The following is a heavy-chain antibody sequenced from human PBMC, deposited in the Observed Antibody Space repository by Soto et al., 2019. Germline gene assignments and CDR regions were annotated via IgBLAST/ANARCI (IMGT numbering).Heavy chain of an antibody. CDR1: GYTFTTYG. CDR3: GRGGGLWSGRGGQYYYYYYMDV. J-gene: IGHJ6*03. Sequence: QVQLVQSGAEVKKPGASVKVSCKASGYTFTTYGISWVRQAPGQGLEWMGWITAYNGNTNYAQKLQGRVTLTTDTSTGTAYMELRTLRSDDTPVYSCGRGGGLWSGRGGQYYYYYYMDVWGNGTTVTVSS. D-gene: IGHD3-3*01. CDR2: ITAYNGNT. V-gene: IGHV1-18*01.